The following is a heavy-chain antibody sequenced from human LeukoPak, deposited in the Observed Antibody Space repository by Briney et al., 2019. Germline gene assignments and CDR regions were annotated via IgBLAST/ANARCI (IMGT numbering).Heavy chain of an antibody. J-gene: IGHJ5*02. CDR1: GYSIMSGYY. Sequence: SETLSLTCTVSGYSIMSGYYWGWIRQPPGKGLEWIGSIYHSGSTYHNASLKSRVTMSVDTSKNQFSLKLSSVIAADTAVYYCARLGYCNRVSCYGWFDPWGQGTLVTVYS. CDR3: ARLGYCNRVSCYGWFDP. CDR2: IYHSGST. V-gene: IGHV4-38-2*02. D-gene: IGHD2-2*01.